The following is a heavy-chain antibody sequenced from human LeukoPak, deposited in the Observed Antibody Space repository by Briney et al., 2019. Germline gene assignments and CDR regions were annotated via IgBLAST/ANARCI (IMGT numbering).Heavy chain of an antibody. J-gene: IGHJ4*02. D-gene: IGHD5-18*01. Sequence: SVKVSCKASGYTFTSYAMNWVRQAPGQGLEWMGRIIPILGIANYAQKFQGRVTITADKSTSTAYMELSSLRSEDTAVYYCARDGTDGLRAPSDYWGQGTLVTVSS. CDR2: IIPILGIA. V-gene: IGHV1-69*04. CDR1: GYTFTSYA. CDR3: ARDGTDGLRAPSDY.